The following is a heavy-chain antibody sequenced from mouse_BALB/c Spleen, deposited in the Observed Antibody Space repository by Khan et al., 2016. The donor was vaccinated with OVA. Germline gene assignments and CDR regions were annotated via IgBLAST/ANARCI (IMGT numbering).Heavy chain of an antibody. D-gene: IGHD2-3*01. J-gene: IGHJ4*01. CDR2: ISYSGST. CDR3: ARDGHYAMDY. V-gene: IGHV3-2*02. Sequence: QLQESGPGLVKPSQSLSLTCTVTGYSITSDYAWNWIRQFPGNKLEWMGYISYSGSTSYNPSLTSRISITRDTSKNQFFLQLNSVTTEDTATYYCARDGHYAMDYWGQGTSVTVSS. CDR1: GYSITSDYA.